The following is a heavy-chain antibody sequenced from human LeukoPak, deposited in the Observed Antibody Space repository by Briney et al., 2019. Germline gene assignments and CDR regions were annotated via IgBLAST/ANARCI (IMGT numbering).Heavy chain of an antibody. D-gene: IGHD3-16*01. CDR2: INPSGGST. CDR1: GYTFTGYY. CDR3: ARSGIMAPGHYYYYMDV. V-gene: IGHV1-46*01. J-gene: IGHJ6*03. Sequence: ASVKVSCKASGYTFTGYYMHWVRQAPGQGLEWMGVINPSGGSTSYAQKFQGRVIMTRDMSTSTVYMELSSLRSEDTAVYYCARSGIMAPGHYYYYMDVWGKGTTVTVSS.